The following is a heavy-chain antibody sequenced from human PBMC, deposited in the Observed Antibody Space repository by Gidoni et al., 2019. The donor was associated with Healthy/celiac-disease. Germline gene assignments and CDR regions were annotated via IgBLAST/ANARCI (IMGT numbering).Heavy chain of an antibody. D-gene: IGHD2-15*01. Sequence: QVQLHASCPGLVKPSETLSLPCTVSGGSIRSYYWSWIRQPAVKGLEWIGRIYTSGSTNYHPSLKSRVTMSVDTAKNQFSLKLSSVTAADTAVYYCARDSEHCSGGSCYSVGLFDYWGQGTLVTVSS. J-gene: IGHJ4*02. CDR3: ARDSEHCSGGSCYSVGLFDY. V-gene: IGHV4-4*07. CDR1: GGSIRSYY. CDR2: IYTSGST.